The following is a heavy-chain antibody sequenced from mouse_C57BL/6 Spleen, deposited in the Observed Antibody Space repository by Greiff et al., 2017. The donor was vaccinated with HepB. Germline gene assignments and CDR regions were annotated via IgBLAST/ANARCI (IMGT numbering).Heavy chain of an antibody. V-gene: IGHV5-9-1*02. J-gene: IGHJ3*01. Sequence: EVKLMESGEGLVKPGGSLKLSCAASGFNFSSYAMSWVRQTPEKRLEWVAYISSGGDYIYYADTVKGRYTISRDNARNTLYLQMSSLKSEDTAMYYCTRDKKSNWGQGTLVTVSA. D-gene: IGHD5-1*01. CDR1: GFNFSSYA. CDR2: ISSGGDYI. CDR3: TRDKKSN.